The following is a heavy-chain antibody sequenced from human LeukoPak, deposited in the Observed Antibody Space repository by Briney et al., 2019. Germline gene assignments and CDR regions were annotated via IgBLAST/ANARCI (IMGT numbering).Heavy chain of an antibody. J-gene: IGHJ4*02. V-gene: IGHV1-3*01. CDR3: ARGAPDSSGWLLDY. D-gene: IGHD6-19*01. Sequence: VASVKVSCKASGYTFTNYAIHWVRQAAGQRLEWMAWINGGSGNTGSSQRFQGRVTITRDTSANTAYMELSSLIFEDTAVYYCARGAPDSSGWLLDYWGQGTLVTVSS. CDR1: GYTFTNYA. CDR2: INGGSGNT.